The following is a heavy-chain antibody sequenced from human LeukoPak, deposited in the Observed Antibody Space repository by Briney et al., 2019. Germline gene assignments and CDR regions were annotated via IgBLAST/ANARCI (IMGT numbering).Heavy chain of an antibody. CDR1: GFTFSSYE. CDR2: ISSSGSTI. D-gene: IGHD4-17*01. J-gene: IGHJ4*02. V-gene: IGHV3-48*03. CDR3: ARDADYGDYLEVNFDY. Sequence: GGSLRLSCAASGFTFSSYEMNWVRQAPGKGLEWVSYISSSGSTIYYADSVKGRFTISRDNAKNSLYLQMNSLRAEDTAVYYCARDADYGDYLEVNFDYWGQGTLVTVSS.